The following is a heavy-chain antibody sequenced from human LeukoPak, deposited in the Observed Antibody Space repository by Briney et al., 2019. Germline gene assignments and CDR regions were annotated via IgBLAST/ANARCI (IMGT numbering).Heavy chain of an antibody. CDR2: ISPNSGGT. D-gene: IGHD3-10*01. CDR1: GYTFTGYY. J-gene: IGHJ4*02. CDR3: ARAGGVTYYYGSGSRLGVYYFDY. Sequence: ASVKVSCKASGYTFTGYYMHWVRQAPGQGLEWMGRISPNSGGTNYAQEFQGRVTMTRDTSISTAYMELSRLRSDDTAVYYCARAGGVTYYYGSGSRLGVYYFDYWGQGTLVTVSS. V-gene: IGHV1-2*06.